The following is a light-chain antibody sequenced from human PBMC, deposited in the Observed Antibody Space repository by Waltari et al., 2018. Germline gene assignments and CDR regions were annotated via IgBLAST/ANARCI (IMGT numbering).Light chain of an antibody. CDR3: QQSYSTPMYT. Sequence: DIQMTQSPSSLSDSVGDRLTITCRARQSISSYLNWYQQKPGKAPKLLIYAASSLQSGVPSRFSGSGSGTDFTLTISSLQPEDFATYYCQQSYSTPMYTFGQGTKLEIK. CDR1: QSISSY. V-gene: IGKV1-39*01. CDR2: AAS. J-gene: IGKJ2*01.